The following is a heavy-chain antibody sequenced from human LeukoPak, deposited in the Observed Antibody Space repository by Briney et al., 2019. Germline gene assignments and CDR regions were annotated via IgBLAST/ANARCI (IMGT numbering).Heavy chain of an antibody. J-gene: IGHJ4*02. Sequence: TSETLSLTCTVSSGSINSYYWGWVRQPAGRGLEWIGRIYTTGTTHYNPSLKSRLTMSVDTSKRQFSLNLRSVTAADTAIYFCARHGYTASHYFLDYWGQGILVTVSS. V-gene: IGHV4-4*07. CDR2: IYTTGTT. D-gene: IGHD3-16*01. CDR3: ARHGYTASHYFLDY. CDR1: SGSINSYY.